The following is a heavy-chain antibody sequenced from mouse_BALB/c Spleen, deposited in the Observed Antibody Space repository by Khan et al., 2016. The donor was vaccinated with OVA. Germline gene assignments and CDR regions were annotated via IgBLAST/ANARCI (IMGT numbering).Heavy chain of an antibody. CDR1: GFSLASYG. Sequence: HVQLKQSGPGLVAPSQSLSITCTVSGFSLASYGVNWVRQPPGKGLEWLGVIWGDGSTNYHSALRSRLSINKENSKSQVFLKLNSLQTDDTATYYCAKWGTGYYAMDYWGQGTSVTVSS. CDR2: IWGDGST. CDR3: AKWGTGYYAMDY. V-gene: IGHV2-3*01. J-gene: IGHJ4*01. D-gene: IGHD4-1*01.